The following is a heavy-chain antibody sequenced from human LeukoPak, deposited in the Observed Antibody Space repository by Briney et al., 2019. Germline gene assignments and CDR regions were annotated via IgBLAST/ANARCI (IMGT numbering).Heavy chain of an antibody. D-gene: IGHD3-22*01. J-gene: IGHJ4*02. CDR3: AKDLTLEVVVSQFDY. CDR1: GFTFSSYG. V-gene: IGHV3-30*02. CDR2: IRYDGSNK. Sequence: NPGGSLRLSCAASGFTFSSYGMHWVRQAPGKGLEWVAFIRYDGSNKYYADSVKGRFTISRDNSKNTLYLQMNSLRAEDTAVYYCAKDLTLEVVVSQFDYWGQGTLVTVSS.